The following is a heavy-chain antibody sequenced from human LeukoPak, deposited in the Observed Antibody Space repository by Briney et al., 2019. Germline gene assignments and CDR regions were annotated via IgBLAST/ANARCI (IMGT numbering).Heavy chain of an antibody. V-gene: IGHV1-46*01. Sequence: ASVKVSCKASGYTFTSYGISWVRQAPGQGLEWMGIINPSGGSTSYAQKFQGRVTMTRDTSTSTVYMELSSLRSEDTAVYYCARVSYCGGDCYSFDYWGQGTLVTVSS. D-gene: IGHD2-21*02. CDR2: INPSGGST. J-gene: IGHJ4*02. CDR3: ARVSYCGGDCYSFDY. CDR1: GYTFTSYG.